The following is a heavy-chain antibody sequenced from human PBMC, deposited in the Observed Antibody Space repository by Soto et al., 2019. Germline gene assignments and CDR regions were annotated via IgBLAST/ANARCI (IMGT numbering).Heavy chain of an antibody. CDR3: ARDHDSSGKIHYDYGMDV. D-gene: IGHD3-22*01. V-gene: IGHV3-11*01. Sequence: QVQLEESGGGLVKPGGSLRLSCAASGFNFRDYYFNWIRRAPGKGLEWVSYISGSGSIIYYADSVKGRFTISRDNAKNSVYRQLNSLRDEDTAVDYCARDHDSSGKIHYDYGMDVWGQGTTVTVS. CDR1: GFNFRDYY. J-gene: IGHJ6*02. CDR2: ISGSGSII.